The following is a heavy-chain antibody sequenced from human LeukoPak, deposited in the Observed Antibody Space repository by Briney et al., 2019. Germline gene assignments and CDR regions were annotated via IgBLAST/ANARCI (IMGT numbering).Heavy chain of an antibody. J-gene: IGHJ4*02. Sequence: AGGSLRLSCAASGFTFDSYGMTWVRQAPGKGLDWVSGLNWNGGSTGYADSLQGRFTISRDNAKNSLYLQMTSLRAEDTALYYCARTRSSGGYSGADYWGQGTLVTVSS. CDR2: LNWNGGST. V-gene: IGHV3-20*04. CDR3: ARTRSSGGYSGADY. D-gene: IGHD1-26*01. CDR1: GFTFDSYG.